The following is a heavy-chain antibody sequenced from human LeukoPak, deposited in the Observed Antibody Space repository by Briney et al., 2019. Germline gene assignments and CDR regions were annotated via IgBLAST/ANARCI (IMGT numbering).Heavy chain of an antibody. J-gene: IGHJ4*02. D-gene: IGHD4-11*01. CDR3: ARGEDWSYSNYDLLDY. Sequence: GGSLRLSCTASGFTFSGYTMNWVRQAPGEGLAWVSSINSGSSYIDYADSVKGRFTISRDNAKNSLYLQMNSLRAEDTAVYYCARGEDWSYSNYDLLDYWGQGTLVTVPS. V-gene: IGHV3-21*01. CDR1: GFTFSGYT. CDR2: INSGSSYI.